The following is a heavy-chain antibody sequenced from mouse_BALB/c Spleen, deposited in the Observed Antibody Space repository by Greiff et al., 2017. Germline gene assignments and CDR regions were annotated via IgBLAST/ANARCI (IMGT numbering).Heavy chain of an antibody. CDR3: TGYYAYFDY. D-gene: IGHD2-1*01. V-gene: IGHV6-6*01. CDR2: IRSKANNHAT. J-gene: IGHJ2*01. Sequence: EVQGVESGGDLVKPGGSLKLSCAASGFTFSDSWMDWVRQSPEKGLEWVAAIRSKANNHATYYAESVKGRFTISRDDSKRSVYLQMHSLRAEDTGIYYCTGYYAYFDYWGQGTTLTVSS. CDR1: GFTFSDSW.